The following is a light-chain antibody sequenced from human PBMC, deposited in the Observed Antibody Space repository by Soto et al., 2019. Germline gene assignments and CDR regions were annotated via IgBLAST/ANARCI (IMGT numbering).Light chain of an antibody. V-gene: IGKV1-5*03. CDR2: LAS. J-gene: IGKJ1*01. CDR1: QSISTS. Sequence: DVQMTQSPSTLSGSVGDRVTITCRASQSISTSLAWYQQKPGKAPKLLIYLASTLQSGVPTRFSGSGSATEFTLSINSLQPDDFATYYCQQYGSYSRTFGQGTQV. CDR3: QQYGSYSRT.